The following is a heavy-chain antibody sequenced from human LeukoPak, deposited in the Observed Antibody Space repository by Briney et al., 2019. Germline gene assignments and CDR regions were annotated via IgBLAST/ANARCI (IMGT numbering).Heavy chain of an antibody. CDR3: AKASVYCSGGSCADYYYYGMDV. V-gene: IGHV3-23*01. CDR2: ISGSGGRT. J-gene: IGHJ6*02. D-gene: IGHD2-15*01. Sequence: GGSLRLSCAASGFTFSSYAMSWVRQAPGKGLGWVSAISGSGGRTYYADSVKGRFTISRDNSKNTLYLQMNRLSAEDTAVYYCAKASVYCSGGSCADYYYYGMDVWGQGTTVTVSS. CDR1: GFTFSSYA.